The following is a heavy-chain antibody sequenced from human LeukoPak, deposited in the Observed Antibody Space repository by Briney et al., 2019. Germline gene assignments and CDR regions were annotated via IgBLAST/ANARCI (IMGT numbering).Heavy chain of an antibody. CDR3: ARVSWGADGLDV. CDR2: IKQDGSDK. D-gene: IGHD3-16*01. V-gene: IGHV3-7*02. J-gene: IGHJ6*02. CDR1: GFTFSSYW. Sequence: GGSLRLSCAASGFTFSSYWMTWVRQAPGKGLEWVANIKQDGSDKYYVDSVKGRFTISRDNAKNSLYLQMNSLRAEDSAFYYCARVSWGADGLDVWGQGTTVTVSS.